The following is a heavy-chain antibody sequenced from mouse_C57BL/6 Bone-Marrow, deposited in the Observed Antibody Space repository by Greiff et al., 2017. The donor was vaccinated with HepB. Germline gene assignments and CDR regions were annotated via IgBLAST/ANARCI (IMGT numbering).Heavy chain of an antibody. CDR3: ARGGLRRDLAD. V-gene: IGHV1-55*01. CDR2: IYPGSGST. J-gene: IGHJ3*01. CDR1: GYTFTSYW. Sequence: QVQLQQPGAELVKPGASVKMSCKASGYTFTSYWITWVKQRPGQGLEWIGDIYPGSGSTNYNEKFKSKATLTVDKSSSTAYMQLSSLTSEDSAVYYCARGGLRRDLADWGQGTLVTVSA. D-gene: IGHD2-2*01.